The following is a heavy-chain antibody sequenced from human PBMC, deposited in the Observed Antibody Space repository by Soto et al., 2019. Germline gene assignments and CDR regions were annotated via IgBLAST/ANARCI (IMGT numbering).Heavy chain of an antibody. Sequence: QVQLVESGGGVVQPGRSLRLSCAASGFTFSSYAMHWVRQAPGKGLEWVALIWYDGGNEYYADSVKGRFTISRDNSKNMLYLQMSSLRAEDTAVYYCARGGFYGSGSSLDYWGQGTLVTVSS. D-gene: IGHD3-10*01. CDR1: GFTFSSYA. CDR2: IWYDGGNE. J-gene: IGHJ4*02. V-gene: IGHV3-33*01. CDR3: ARGGFYGSGSSLDY.